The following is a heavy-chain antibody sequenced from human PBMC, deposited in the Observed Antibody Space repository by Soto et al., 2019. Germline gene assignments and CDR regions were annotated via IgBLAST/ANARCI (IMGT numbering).Heavy chain of an antibody. CDR1: GGSISSSSYY. CDR3: ARHAVHSRGFTDD. J-gene: IGHJ4*02. Sequence: PSETLSLTCTVSGGSISSSSYYWGWIRQPPGKGLEWIGSIYYSGSTYYNPSRKSRVTISVDTSKNQFSLKLSSVTAADTAVYYGARHAVHSRGFTDDWGQGTLVTVAS. V-gene: IGHV4-39*01. D-gene: IGHD6-19*01. CDR2: IYYSGST.